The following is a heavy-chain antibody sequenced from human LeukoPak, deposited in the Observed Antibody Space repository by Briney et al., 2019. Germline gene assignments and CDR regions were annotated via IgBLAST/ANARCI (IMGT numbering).Heavy chain of an antibody. CDR3: ARDFRDYRDYVAYFDS. CDR1: GFTVSSHY. D-gene: IGHD4-17*01. J-gene: IGHJ4*02. Sequence: GGSLRLSCVASGFTVSSHYMSWVRQAPAKGLEWVSAIYTDGSTYYAGSVKGRFTTSRDNSRNTLYLQMNSLKVEDTAVYYCARDFRDYRDYVAYFDSWGQGTLVTVSS. CDR2: IYTDGST. V-gene: IGHV3-66*01.